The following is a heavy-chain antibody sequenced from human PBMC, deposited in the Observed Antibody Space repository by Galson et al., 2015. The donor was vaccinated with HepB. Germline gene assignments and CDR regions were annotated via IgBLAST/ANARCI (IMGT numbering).Heavy chain of an antibody. Sequence: SVKVSCKASGYTFTSYGISWVRQAPGQGLEWMGWISAYNGNTNYAQKLQGRVTMTTDTSTSTAYMELRSLRSDDTAVYYCARDFIIGDYADAFDIWGQGTMVTVSS. V-gene: IGHV1-18*01. CDR2: ISAYNGNT. CDR1: GYTFTSYG. D-gene: IGHD4-17*01. J-gene: IGHJ3*02. CDR3: ARDFIIGDYADAFDI.